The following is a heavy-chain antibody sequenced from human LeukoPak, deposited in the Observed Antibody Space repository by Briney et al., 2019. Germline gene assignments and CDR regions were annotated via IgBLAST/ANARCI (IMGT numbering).Heavy chain of an antibody. CDR1: GGSISSSYY. CDR2: IHYSGST. D-gene: IGHD3-22*01. J-gene: IGHJ5*02. V-gene: IGHV4-39*07. CDR3: ARASVNYYDSSGYERSDWFAP. Sequence: PSETLSPTCTVSGGSISSSYYWGWIRQPPGKGLEWIGGIHYSGSTYYSPSLKSRVTISLDTSKNQFSLKLSSVTAADTAVYYCARASVNYYDSSGYERSDWFAPWGQGTLVTVSS.